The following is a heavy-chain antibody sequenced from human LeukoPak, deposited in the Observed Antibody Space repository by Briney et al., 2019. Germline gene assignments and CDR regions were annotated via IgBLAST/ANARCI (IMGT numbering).Heavy chain of an antibody. D-gene: IGHD3-10*01. J-gene: IGHJ4*02. CDR3: ARGPGLRKTGPRGSPPSDFDY. Sequence: SQTLSLTCTVSGGSISSGGYYWSWIRQHPGKGLEWIGYIYYSGSTNYNPSLKSRVTVSVDTSKNQFSLKLSSVTAADTAVYYCARGPGLRKTGPRGSPPSDFDYWGQGTLVTVSS. CDR2: IYYSGST. CDR1: GGSISSGGYY. V-gene: IGHV4-31*03.